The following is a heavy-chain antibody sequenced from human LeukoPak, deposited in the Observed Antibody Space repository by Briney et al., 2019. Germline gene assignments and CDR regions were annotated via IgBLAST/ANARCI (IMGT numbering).Heavy chain of an antibody. CDR2: INHSGST. D-gene: IGHD6-19*01. CDR3: ARVRWLVGPLDY. J-gene: IGHJ4*02. CDR1: GGSFSGYY. Sequence: SETLSLTCAVYGGSFSGYYWSWIRQPPGKGLEWIGEINHSGSTNYNPSLKSRVTISVDTSKNQFSLKLSSVTAADTAVYYCARVRWLVGPLDYWGQGTLVTVSS. V-gene: IGHV4-34*01.